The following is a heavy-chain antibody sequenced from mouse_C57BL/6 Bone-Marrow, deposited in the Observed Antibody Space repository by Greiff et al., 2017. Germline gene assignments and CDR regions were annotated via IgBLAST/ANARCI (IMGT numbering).Heavy chain of an antibody. CDR1: GFTFSSYG. J-gene: IGHJ2*01. Sequence: EVKLVESGGDLVKPGGSLKLSCAASGFTFSSYGMSWVRQTPDKRLEWVATISSGGSYTYYPDSVKGRFTISRDNAKNTLYLQMSSLTSEDTAMDYCARLAGTYFDYWGQGTTLTVSS. D-gene: IGHD4-1*01. CDR3: ARLAGTYFDY. CDR2: ISSGGSYT. V-gene: IGHV5-6*01.